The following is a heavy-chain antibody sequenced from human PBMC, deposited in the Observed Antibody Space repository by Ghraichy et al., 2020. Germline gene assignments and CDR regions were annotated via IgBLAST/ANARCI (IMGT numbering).Heavy chain of an antibody. V-gene: IGHV3-23*01. Sequence: GSLRLSCVASGFTFRTYAMSWFRQAPGKGLEWVSAITDNGGTTYDAESVKGRFTISRDNSKNTLFLQMNSLRGEDTAVYYCAKFARDWPNEYLQHWGQGALVTVSS. J-gene: IGHJ1*01. D-gene: IGHD3/OR15-3a*01. CDR3: AKFARDWPNEYLQH. CDR1: GFTFRTYA. CDR2: ITDNGGTT.